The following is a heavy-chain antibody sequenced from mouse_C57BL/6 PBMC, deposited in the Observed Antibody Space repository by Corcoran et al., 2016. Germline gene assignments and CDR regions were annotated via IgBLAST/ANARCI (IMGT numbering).Heavy chain of an antibody. CDR1: GFTFSNYR. Sequence: QGQLVATGGGLVRPGNTLKLSCIISGFTFSNYRMQWLRQPAGKRLEWIAVIAVKSDNYGANYAESVKGRFAIARDDSKSSVYLEMNRLREEETATYFCSRGNSEWFSYWGQGTLVTVSA. J-gene: IGHJ3*01. V-gene: IGHV13-2*01. CDR3: SRGNSEWFSY. CDR2: IAVKSDNYGA. D-gene: IGHD2-1*01.